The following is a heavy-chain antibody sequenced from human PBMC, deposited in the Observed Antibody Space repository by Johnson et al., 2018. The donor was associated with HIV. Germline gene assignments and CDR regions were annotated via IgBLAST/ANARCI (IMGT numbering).Heavy chain of an antibody. Sequence: VQLVESGGGLVKPGGSLRLSCAASGFPFTYAWMNWVRQTPGKGLEWVGRIKSRNDGGTTDYAAPVKGRFFISRDDSKNTLYLQMNSLQTEDTAVYFCNTISHLLVPGTFDIWGQGTMVTVSS. D-gene: IGHD6-13*01. J-gene: IGHJ3*02. CDR3: NTISHLLVPGTFDI. CDR1: GFPFTYAW. CDR2: IKSRNDGGTT. V-gene: IGHV3-15*01.